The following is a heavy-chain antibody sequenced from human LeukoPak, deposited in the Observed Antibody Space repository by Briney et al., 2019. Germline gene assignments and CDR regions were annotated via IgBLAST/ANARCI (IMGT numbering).Heavy chain of an antibody. D-gene: IGHD5-12*01. CDR2: ISGSGGST. J-gene: IGHJ4*02. CDR1: GFTFSSYA. Sequence: GGSLRLSCAASGFTFSSYAMSWFRQAPEKGLEWVSAISGSGGSTYYADSVKGRFTISRDNSKNTLFLQMNNLRSEDTALYYCVSPTADYPFLYYFDSWGQGTLVTVSS. V-gene: IGHV3-23*01. CDR3: VSPTADYPFLYYFDS.